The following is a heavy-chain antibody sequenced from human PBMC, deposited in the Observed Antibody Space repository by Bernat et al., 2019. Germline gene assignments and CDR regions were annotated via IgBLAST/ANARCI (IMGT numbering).Heavy chain of an antibody. D-gene: IGHD3-22*01. CDR3: ARDNDTSGHYDQLDY. Sequence: QVQLVESGGGVVQPGKSLTLSCATSGFTFRSYGIHWVRQAPGKGLEWVAVIWYDGRQKYYVDSVKGRFTIARDNSVNTVYLQMNSLRVEDTAVYYWARDNDTSGHYDQLDYWGQGTLGTVSA. CDR1: GFTFRSYG. J-gene: IGHJ4*02. V-gene: IGHV3-33*01. CDR2: IWYDGRQK.